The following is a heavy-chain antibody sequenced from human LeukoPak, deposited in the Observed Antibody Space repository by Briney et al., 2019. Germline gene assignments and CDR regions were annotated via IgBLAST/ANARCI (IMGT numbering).Heavy chain of an antibody. D-gene: IGHD3-16*01. CDR3: AKDLWGTDYYFDY. CDR1: GFTFSSYA. CDR2: IRCGGGSK. V-gene: IGHV3-23*01. J-gene: IGHJ4*02. Sequence: GGSLRLSCAASGFTFSSYAMSWVRQAPGKGLEWVSAIRCGGGSKYYADSVKGRFTISRDNSKNTLYLQMNSLRAEDTAVYYCAKDLWGTDYYFDYWGQGTLVTVSS.